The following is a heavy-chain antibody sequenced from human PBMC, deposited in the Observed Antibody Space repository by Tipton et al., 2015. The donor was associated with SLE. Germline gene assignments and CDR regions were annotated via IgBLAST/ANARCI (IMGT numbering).Heavy chain of an antibody. CDR3: ARGGSASDY. CDR2: IYTSGST. V-gene: IGHV4-61*09. D-gene: IGHD6-19*01. CDR1: GGSISSGSYY. J-gene: IGHJ4*02. Sequence: LRLSCTVSGGSISSGSYYWSWIRQPAGKGLEWIGYIYTSGSTNYNPSLKSRVTISVDTSKNQFSLKLSSVTAADTAVYYCARGGSASDYWGQGTLVTVSS.